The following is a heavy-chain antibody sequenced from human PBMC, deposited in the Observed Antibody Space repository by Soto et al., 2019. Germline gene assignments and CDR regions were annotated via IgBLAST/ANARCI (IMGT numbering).Heavy chain of an antibody. CDR3: ARDSGSYSDHYYFDY. Sequence: QVQLVQSGAEVKKPGASVKVSCKASGYTFTSYAMHWVRQAPGQRLEWMGWINAGNGNTKYSQKFQGRVTITRDTSASTAYMELSSLRSEDTAVYYSARDSGSYSDHYYFDYWGQGTLVTVSS. CDR1: GYTFTSYA. CDR2: INAGNGNT. V-gene: IGHV1-3*01. D-gene: IGHD1-26*01. J-gene: IGHJ4*02.